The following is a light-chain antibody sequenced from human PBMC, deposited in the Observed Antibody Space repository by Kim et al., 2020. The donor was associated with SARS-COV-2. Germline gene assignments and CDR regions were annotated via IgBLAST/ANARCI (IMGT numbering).Light chain of an antibody. V-gene: IGKV3-15*01. CDR3: QQYDIWPPIT. CDR2: GAS. J-gene: IGKJ5*01. CDR1: QSVSTN. Sequence: SPGERATLSGRASQSVSTNIAWYQHKPGQAPRLLIFGASTRATGVPARFSGSGSGTEFTLSISSLQSEDFAVYYCQQYDIWPPITFGQGTRLDIK.